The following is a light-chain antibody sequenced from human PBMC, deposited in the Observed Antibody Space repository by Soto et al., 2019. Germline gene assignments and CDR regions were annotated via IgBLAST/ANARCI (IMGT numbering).Light chain of an antibody. CDR2: DAS. J-gene: IGKJ3*01. V-gene: IGKV1-33*01. CDR3: QQYDILPRFT. CDR1: QDISNY. Sequence: DIQMTQSPSSLSASVGDRVTITCQASQDISNYLNWYQQKPGKAPKLLIYDASNLETGVPSRFSGSGSGTDFTFTISSLQPEDIATYYCQQYDILPRFTFGPGTKVDIK.